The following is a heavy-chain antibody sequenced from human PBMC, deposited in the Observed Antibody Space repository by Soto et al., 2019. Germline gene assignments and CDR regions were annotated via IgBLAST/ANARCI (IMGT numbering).Heavy chain of an antibody. V-gene: IGHV1-8*01. J-gene: IGHJ6*03. CDR3: ARETIYYGSGSHYYYYMDV. D-gene: IGHD3-10*01. CDR1: GYTFTSYD. Sequence: ASVKVSCKASGYTFTSYDINWVRQATGQGLEWMGWMNPNSGNTGYAQKFQGRVTMTRNTSISTAYMELSSLRSEDTAVYYCARETIYYGSGSHYYYYMDVWGKGTTVTVSS. CDR2: MNPNSGNT.